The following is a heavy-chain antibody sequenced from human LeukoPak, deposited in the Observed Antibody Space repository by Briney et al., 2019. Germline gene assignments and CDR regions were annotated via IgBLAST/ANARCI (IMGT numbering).Heavy chain of an antibody. Sequence: GGSLRLSCEASGFTFSSHAMSWVRQAPGKGLEWVGRIKSKTDGGTTDYAAPVKGRFIISRDDSKNTLYLQMNSLKTEDTAVYYCTTVDFWSGYYDYWGQGTLVTVSS. CDR3: TTVDFWSGYYDY. CDR1: GFTFSSHA. J-gene: IGHJ4*02. V-gene: IGHV3-15*01. CDR2: IKSKTDGGTT. D-gene: IGHD3-3*01.